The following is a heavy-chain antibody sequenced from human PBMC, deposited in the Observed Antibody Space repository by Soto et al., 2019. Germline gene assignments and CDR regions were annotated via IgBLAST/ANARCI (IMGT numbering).Heavy chain of an antibody. Sequence: SLKISCKGSGYSFPHYWISWVRQMPGKGLEWMGRIDPSDSRTNYSPSLQGHVTMSVDKSINTAYLQWSSLKASDTAMYYCVRLVSQDVDPWGQGTLVTVSS. V-gene: IGHV5-10-1*01. D-gene: IGHD6-6*01. CDR3: VRLVSQDVDP. CDR2: IDPSDSRT. CDR1: GYSFPHYW. J-gene: IGHJ5*02.